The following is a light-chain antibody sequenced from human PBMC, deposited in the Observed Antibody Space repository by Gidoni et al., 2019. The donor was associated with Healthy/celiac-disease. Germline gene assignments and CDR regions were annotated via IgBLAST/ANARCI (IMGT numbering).Light chain of an antibody. CDR2: RAS. CDR3: QGWDSRTAL. J-gene: IGLJ2*01. V-gene: IGLV3-9*01. CDR1: NDGRQN. Sequence: SELSPPLAVSVALGHTARINCGGNNDGRQNVHWYQQEPVQATVLVIYRASNRPSRIPGPISGSNAGNTTTLTHSGAEAGDEADYYCQGWDSRTALFGGGTKLTVL.